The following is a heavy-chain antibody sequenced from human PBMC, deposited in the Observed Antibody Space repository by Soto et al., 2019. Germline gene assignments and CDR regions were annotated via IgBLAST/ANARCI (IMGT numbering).Heavy chain of an antibody. Sequence: PSETLSLTCAVYGGSFSGYYWSWIRQPPGKGLEWIGEINHSGSTNYNPSLKSRVTISVDTSKNHFSLKLSSVTAADTAVYYCARGGNLGILTGYPQAFDYWGQGTLVTVSS. CDR2: INHSGST. CDR1: GGSFSGYY. D-gene: IGHD3-9*01. V-gene: IGHV4-34*01. CDR3: ARGGNLGILTGYPQAFDY. J-gene: IGHJ4*02.